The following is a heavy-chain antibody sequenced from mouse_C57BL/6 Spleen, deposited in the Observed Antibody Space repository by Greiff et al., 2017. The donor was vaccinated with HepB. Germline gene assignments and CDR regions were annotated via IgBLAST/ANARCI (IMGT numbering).Heavy chain of an antibody. Sequence: EVQGVESGGGLVQPGGSMKLSCVASGFTFSNYWMNWVRQSPEKGLEWVAQIRLKSDNYATHYAESVKGRFTISRDDSKSSVYLQMNNLRAEDTGIYYCTGLLWGYYFDYWGQGTTLTVSS. CDR2: IRLKSDNYAT. D-gene: IGHD1-1*02. J-gene: IGHJ2*01. CDR3: TGLLWGYYFDY. V-gene: IGHV6-3*01. CDR1: GFTFSNYW.